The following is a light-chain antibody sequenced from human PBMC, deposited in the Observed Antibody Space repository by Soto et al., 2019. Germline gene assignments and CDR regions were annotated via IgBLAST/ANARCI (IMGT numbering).Light chain of an antibody. CDR3: QQRSNWLT. V-gene: IGKV3-15*01. Sequence: EIVMTQSPATLSVSPGERATLSCRASQSVSSNLAWYQQKPGQAPRLLIYGASTRATGIPARFSGSGSGTDFTLTISSLEPEDFAVYYCQQRSNWLTFGGGNKVDIK. CDR1: QSVSSN. CDR2: GAS. J-gene: IGKJ4*01.